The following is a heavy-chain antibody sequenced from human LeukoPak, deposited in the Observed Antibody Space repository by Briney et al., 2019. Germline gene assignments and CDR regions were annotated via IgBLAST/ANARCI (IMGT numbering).Heavy chain of an antibody. D-gene: IGHD6-6*01. Sequence: PSETLSLTCTVSGGSISSYYWSWLRHPAGRGLEGLGGIYTSGSSNYNPSLKSRVTMSVDTSKNQFSLKQMSVTAADTAVYYCASSYSSSSGLVFDYWGQGTLVTVSS. V-gene: IGHV4-4*07. CDR2: IYTSGSS. CDR3: ASSYSSSSGLVFDY. CDR1: GGSISSYY. J-gene: IGHJ4*02.